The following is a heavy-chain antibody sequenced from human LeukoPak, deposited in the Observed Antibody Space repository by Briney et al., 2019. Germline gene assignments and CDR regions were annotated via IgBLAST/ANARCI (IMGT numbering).Heavy chain of an antibody. J-gene: IGHJ5*02. V-gene: IGHV4-39*07. CDR2: IYYSGST. CDR3: ARASGSTSGFDP. Sequence: SETLSLTCTVSGGSISSSSYYWGWIRQPPGKGLEWIGSIYYSGSTYYNPSLKSRVTISVDTSKNQFSLKLSSVTAADTAVYYCARASGSTSGFDPWGQGTLVTVSS. CDR1: GGSISSSSYY. D-gene: IGHD2-15*01.